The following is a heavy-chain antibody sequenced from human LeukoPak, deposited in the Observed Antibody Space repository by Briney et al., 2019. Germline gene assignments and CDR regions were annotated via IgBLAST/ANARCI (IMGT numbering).Heavy chain of an antibody. V-gene: IGHV3-43D*03. CDR3: AKDSGYHDSGSHNFFAK. CDR1: GFTFDDYA. CDR2: ITWDGGST. Sequence: GGSLRLSCAASGFTFDDYAMHWVRQAPGKGLEWVSLITWDGGSTNYEASVKGRFTMSRDNSRDSLYLQMNSLRVEDTAMYYCAKDSGYHDSGSHNFFAKWGQGTLVTVSS. J-gene: IGHJ4*02. D-gene: IGHD3-10*01.